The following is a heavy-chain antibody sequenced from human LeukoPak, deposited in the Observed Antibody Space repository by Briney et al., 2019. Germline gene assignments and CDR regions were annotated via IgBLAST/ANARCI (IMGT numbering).Heavy chain of an antibody. CDR1: GGSISSGGYY. D-gene: IGHD3-22*01. J-gene: IGHJ4*02. V-gene: IGHV4-39*07. Sequence: SETLSLTCTVSGGSISSGGYYWSWIRQPPGKGLEWIGSIYYSGSTNYNPSLMSRVTISVNTKNQFSLKLSSVTAADTAVYYCARDSGLFDSSGFSPFDYWGQGTLVTVSS. CDR3: ARDSGLFDSSGFSPFDY. CDR2: IYYSGST.